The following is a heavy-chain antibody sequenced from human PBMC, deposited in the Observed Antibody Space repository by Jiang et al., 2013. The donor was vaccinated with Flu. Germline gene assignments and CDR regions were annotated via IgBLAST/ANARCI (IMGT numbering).Heavy chain of an antibody. V-gene: IGHV1-2*02. CDR3: AREEQLRPYDY. D-gene: IGHD6-13*01. CDR1: GYTFTGHY. CDR2: INPSSGGT. Sequence: SGAEVKKSGASVKVSCKASGYTFTGHYIHWVRQAPGQRLEWMGWINPSSGGTNYAQKFQGRVTMTRDTSISTAYMELSRLRSDDTAVYYCAREEQLRPYDYWGQGIPVTVSS. J-gene: IGHJ4*02.